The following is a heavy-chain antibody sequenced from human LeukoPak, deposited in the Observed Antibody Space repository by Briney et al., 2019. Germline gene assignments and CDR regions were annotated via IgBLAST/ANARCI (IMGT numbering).Heavy chain of an antibody. CDR1: GFTFSSYE. CDR2: ISSSGSTI. D-gene: IGHD6-6*01. CDR3: ARGPSIAARYDAFDI. Sequence: GGSLRLSCAASGFTFSSYEMNWVRQAPGKGLEWVSYISSSGSTIYYADSVKGRFTISRDNAKNSLYLQMNSLRAEDTAVYYCARGPSIAARYDAFDIWGQGTMVTVSS. V-gene: IGHV3-48*03. J-gene: IGHJ3*02.